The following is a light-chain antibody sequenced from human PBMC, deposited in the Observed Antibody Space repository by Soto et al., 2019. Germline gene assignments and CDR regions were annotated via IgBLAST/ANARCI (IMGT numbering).Light chain of an antibody. J-gene: IGKJ4*01. CDR1: ESLLHTDGKTS. V-gene: IGKV2D-29*01. CDR2: EVS. CDR3: MQSLHRPLT. Sequence: DIVMTQTPLALSVTPGKPASISCQTTESLLHTDGKTSLYWYLQKPGQPPPLLIYEVSNRFSGVPDRLSGCGSGSDFTLRISRVEAEAGGMYYCMQSLHRPLTFGGGTEVEIK.